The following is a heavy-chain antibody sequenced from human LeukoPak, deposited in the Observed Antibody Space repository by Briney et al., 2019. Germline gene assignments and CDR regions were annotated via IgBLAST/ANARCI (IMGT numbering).Heavy chain of an antibody. CDR2: TYYSGST. Sequence: PSETLSLTCTVSGGSISSYYWSWIRQPPGKGLEWIGYTYYSGSTKYNPSPKSRVTISVDTSKNQFSLKLSSVTAADTAVYYCARTPTSYCSSTSCPYYYYYYMDVWGKGTTVTISS. CDR3: ARTPTSYCSSTSCPYYYYYYMDV. V-gene: IGHV4-59*01. J-gene: IGHJ6*03. D-gene: IGHD2-2*01. CDR1: GGSISSYY.